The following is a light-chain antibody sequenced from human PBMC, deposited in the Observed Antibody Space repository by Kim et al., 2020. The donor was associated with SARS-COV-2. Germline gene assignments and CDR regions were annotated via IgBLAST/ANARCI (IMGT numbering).Light chain of an antibody. CDR2: GAS. J-gene: IGKJ4*01. Sequence: EIVLTQSPGTLSLSPGERATLSCRASQSVSSSYLAWYQQKPGQAPRLLIYGASSRATGIPDRFSGRGSGTDFTLTISRLEPEDFAGYYCQQYGSSPLTFGGGTKVDIK. V-gene: IGKV3-20*01. CDR1: QSVSSSY. CDR3: QQYGSSPLT.